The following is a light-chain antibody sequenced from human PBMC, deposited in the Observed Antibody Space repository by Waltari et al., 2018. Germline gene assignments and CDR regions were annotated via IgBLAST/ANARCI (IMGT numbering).Light chain of an antibody. Sequence: DIQMTQSPSTLSASVGDRVTITCRARQSRGNYLAWYQQKPGKAPKILILMASTLQREVPSRFSGSGSGTEFALTISGLQADDFATYFCQHFNSYPFIFGRGTKLEIK. V-gene: IGKV1-5*03. CDR3: QHFNSYPFI. J-gene: IGKJ2*01. CDR1: QSRGNY. CDR2: MAS.